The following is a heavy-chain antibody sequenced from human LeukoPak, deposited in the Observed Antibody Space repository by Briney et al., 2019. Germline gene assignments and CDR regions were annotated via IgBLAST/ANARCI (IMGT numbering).Heavy chain of an antibody. D-gene: IGHD1-7*01. V-gene: IGHV3-21*01. J-gene: IGHJ6*03. CDR1: GFTFSSHS. Sequence: GGSLRLSCAASGFTFSSHSMNWVRQAPGKGLEWVSSISSSSSYIYYADSVKGRFTISRDNAKNSLYLQMNSLRAEDTAVYYCARDLRTTADDYYYYYMDVWGKGTTVTVS. CDR3: ARDLRTTADDYYYYYMDV. CDR2: ISSSSSYI.